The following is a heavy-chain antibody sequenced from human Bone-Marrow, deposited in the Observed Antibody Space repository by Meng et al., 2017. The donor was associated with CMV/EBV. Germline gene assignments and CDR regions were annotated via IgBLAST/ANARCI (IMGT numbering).Heavy chain of an antibody. CDR1: GFTFSSYE. D-gene: IGHD3-3*01. Sequence: LSLTCAASGFTFSSYEMNWVRQAPGKGLEWVSYISSSGSTIYYADSVKGRFTISRDNAKNSLYLQMNSLRAEDTAVYYCASPHSGPDFWSGYKGMDVWGQGTTVTVSS. V-gene: IGHV3-48*03. CDR2: ISSSGSTI. CDR3: ASPHSGPDFWSGYKGMDV. J-gene: IGHJ6*02.